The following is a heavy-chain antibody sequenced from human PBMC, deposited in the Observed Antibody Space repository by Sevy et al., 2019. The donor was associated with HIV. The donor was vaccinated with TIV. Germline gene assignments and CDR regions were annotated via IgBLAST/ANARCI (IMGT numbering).Heavy chain of an antibody. Sequence: GGSLRLSCAATGFTFSQYGMEWVRQSPGKGLEWVAFIRYDGSTKYYADSVKGRFTISRDNSKNMLYLQMNSLRAEDTAMYYCAKDLYYDNSLFDYWGQGILVTVSS. CDR3: AKDLYYDNSLFDY. J-gene: IGHJ4*02. CDR1: GFTFSQYG. V-gene: IGHV3-30*02. D-gene: IGHD3-22*01. CDR2: IRYDGSTK.